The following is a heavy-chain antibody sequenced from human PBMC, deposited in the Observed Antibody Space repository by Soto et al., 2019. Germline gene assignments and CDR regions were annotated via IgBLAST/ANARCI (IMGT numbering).Heavy chain of an antibody. Sequence: SETLSLTCAVYGESFSGSYWSWIRQPPGKGLEWIGEINHSGSTNYNPSLKSRVTISVDTSKNQFSLKLSSVTAADTAVYYCARGLGTTVTHFDYWGQGTLVTVSS. CDR1: GESFSGSY. CDR2: INHSGST. J-gene: IGHJ4*02. CDR3: ARGLGTTVTHFDY. V-gene: IGHV4-34*01. D-gene: IGHD4-17*01.